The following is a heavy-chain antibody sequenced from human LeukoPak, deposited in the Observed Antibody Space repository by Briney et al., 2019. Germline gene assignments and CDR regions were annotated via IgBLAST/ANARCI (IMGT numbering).Heavy chain of an antibody. J-gene: IGHJ4*02. D-gene: IGHD5-18*01. CDR2: INRDGSST. CDR1: GVLFSSYW. V-gene: IGHV3-74*01. Sequence: PGGSLRLSCAASGVLFSSYWMHWVRHAPGKGPVWVSRINRDGSSTSYADSVKGRFTISRDNAKNTLYLQMNSLRAEDTAVYYCARGGGYSYGSFDYGGQGTLVTVS. CDR3: ARGGGYSYGSFDY.